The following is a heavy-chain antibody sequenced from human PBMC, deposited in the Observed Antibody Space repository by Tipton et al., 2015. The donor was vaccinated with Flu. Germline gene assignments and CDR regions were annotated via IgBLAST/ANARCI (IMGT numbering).Heavy chain of an antibody. V-gene: IGHV4-31*03. CDR2: IYDSGST. J-gene: IGHJ4*02. D-gene: IGHD3-22*01. Sequence: TLSLTCTVSGGSISSSSYYWSWIRQHPGKGLEWIGYIYDSGSTYYNPSLKSRVTISVDTSKNQFSLKLSSVTAADTAVYYYAREKLPSTYYDTSGYVDYWGQGTLVTVSS. CDR3: AREKLPSTYYDTSGYVDY. CDR1: GGSISSSSYY.